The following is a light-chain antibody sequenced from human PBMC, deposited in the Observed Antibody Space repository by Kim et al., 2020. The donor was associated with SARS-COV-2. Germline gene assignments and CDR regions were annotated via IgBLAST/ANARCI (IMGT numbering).Light chain of an antibody. V-gene: IGKV3D-15*01. Sequence: VMTQSPATLSVSPGERVTLSCRASQSVDNNLAWYQQKPGQAPRLLIYDASTRATAFPARFSGSGSGTDFTLTISGLQSEDFAVYYCQQYNNWPRSFGQGTKVDIK. CDR2: DAS. CDR1: QSVDNN. J-gene: IGKJ1*01. CDR3: QQYNNWPRS.